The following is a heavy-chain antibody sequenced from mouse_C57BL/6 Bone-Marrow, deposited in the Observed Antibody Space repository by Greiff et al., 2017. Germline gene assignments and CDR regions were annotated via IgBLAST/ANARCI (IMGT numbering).Heavy chain of an antibody. CDR3: ARLDRGYAMDY. V-gene: IGHV5-6*02. CDR2: ISSGGSYT. J-gene: IGHJ4*01. Sequence: DVMLVESGGDLVKPGGSLKLSCAASGFTFSSYGMSWVLQTPDKRLAWVATISSGGSYTYYPDSVKGRFTISRDNAKNTLYLQMSSLKSEDTAMYYCARLDRGYAMDYWGQGTSVTVSS. D-gene: IGHD3-2*01. CDR1: GFTFSSYG.